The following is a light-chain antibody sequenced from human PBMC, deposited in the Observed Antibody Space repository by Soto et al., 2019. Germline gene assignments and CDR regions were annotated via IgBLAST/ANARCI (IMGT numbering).Light chain of an antibody. Sequence: EIVLTQSPGTLSLSPGERATLSCRANQSVTSSYLAWYQQKPGQAPRLLIYGASSTATGIPDRFSGSGSGTDFTLTIRRLEPEESAVYSCQQYGSSPRTFGKGTNVEIK. J-gene: IGKJ1*01. CDR2: GAS. V-gene: IGKV3-20*01. CDR3: QQYGSSPRT. CDR1: QSVTSSY.